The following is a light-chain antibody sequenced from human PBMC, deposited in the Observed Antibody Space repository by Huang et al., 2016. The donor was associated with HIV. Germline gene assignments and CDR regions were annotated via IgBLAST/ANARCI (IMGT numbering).Light chain of an antibody. J-gene: IGKJ2*01. CDR1: QGIGNK. Sequence: TQSPATLSVSPGERATLSCRASQGIGNKLAWYQVKPGQAPRLLIFDASYRATDVPARFSGGGSDIDFTLTISDLQSEDSAVYYCQQYNRWPRTFGQGTEVEIK. CDR3: QQYNRWPRT. CDR2: DAS. V-gene: IGKV3-15*01.